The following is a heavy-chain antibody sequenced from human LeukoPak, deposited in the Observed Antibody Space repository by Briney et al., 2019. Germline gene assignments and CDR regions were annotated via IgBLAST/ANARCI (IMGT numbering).Heavy chain of an antibody. CDR2: IYYSGST. CDR1: GGSISSYY. J-gene: IGHJ3*02. CDR3: ARGGILTRPRDAFDI. V-gene: IGHV4-59*01. Sequence: SETLSLTCTVSGGSISSYYWSWIRQPPGKGLEWIGYIYYSGSTNYNPSLKSRVTISVDTSKNQFSLKLSSVTAADTAVYYCARGGILTRPRDAFDIWGQGTMVTVSS. D-gene: IGHD6-13*01.